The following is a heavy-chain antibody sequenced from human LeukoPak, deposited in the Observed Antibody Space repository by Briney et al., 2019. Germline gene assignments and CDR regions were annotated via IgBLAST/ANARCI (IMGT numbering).Heavy chain of an antibody. CDR2: IYHSGTT. Sequence: SETLSLTCTVSGYSISSGYYWVWIRQPPGKGLEWIGCIYHSGTTYYNPSLKSRITISVDTSKNQFSLNLNSVTAADTALYYCAGDQPYMDVWGKGTTVTVSS. J-gene: IGHJ6*03. CDR1: GYSISSGYY. CDR3: AGDQPYMDV. V-gene: IGHV4-38-2*02.